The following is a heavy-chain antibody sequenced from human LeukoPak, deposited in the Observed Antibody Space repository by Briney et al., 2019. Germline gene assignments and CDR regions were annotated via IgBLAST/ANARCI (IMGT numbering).Heavy chain of an antibody. D-gene: IGHD4-17*01. CDR1: GFTFSNAW. Sequence: PGGSLRLSCAASGFTFSNAWMSWVRQAPGKGLEWVGRIKSKTDGGTTGYAAPVKGRFTISRDDSKNTLYLQMNSLKTEDTAVYYCTTLPGSTVTKFYYYYYGMDVWGQGTTVTVSS. CDR3: TTLPGSTVTKFYYYYYGMDV. J-gene: IGHJ6*02. CDR2: IKSKTDGGTT. V-gene: IGHV3-15*01.